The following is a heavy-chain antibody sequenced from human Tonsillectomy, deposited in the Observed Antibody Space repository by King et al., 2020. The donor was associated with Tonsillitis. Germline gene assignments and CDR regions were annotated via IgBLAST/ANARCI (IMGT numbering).Heavy chain of an antibody. D-gene: IGHD4-23*01. J-gene: IGHJ4*02. Sequence: VQLVESGGGVVQPGRSLRLSCAASGFTFSSYVMHWVRQAPGKGLEWVAVISYDGRTKYYADSVMGRFTISRDNSKNTLYLQMNFLRAEDTAVYYCTRDPVYGGNSGFDYWGQGTLVTVSS. CDR3: TRDPVYGGNSGFDY. V-gene: IGHV3-33*05. CDR2: ISYDGRTK. CDR1: GFTFSSYV.